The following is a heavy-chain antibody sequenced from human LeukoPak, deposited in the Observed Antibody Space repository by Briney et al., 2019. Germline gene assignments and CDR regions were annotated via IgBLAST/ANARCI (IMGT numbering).Heavy chain of an antibody. D-gene: IGHD3-10*01. V-gene: IGHV3-30*18. CDR2: ISYDGSNK. CDR3: AKDLRGSTSGLGY. Sequence: PGGSLRLSCAASGFTFSSYGMHWVRQAPGKRLEWVAVISYDGSNKYYADSVKGRFTISRDNSKNTLYLQMNSLRAEDTAVYYCAKDLRGSTSGLGYWGQGTLVTVSS. CDR1: GFTFSSYG. J-gene: IGHJ4*02.